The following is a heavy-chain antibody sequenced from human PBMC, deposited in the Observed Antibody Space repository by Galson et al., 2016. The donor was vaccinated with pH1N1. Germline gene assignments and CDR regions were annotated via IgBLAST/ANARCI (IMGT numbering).Heavy chain of an antibody. Sequence: SLRLSCAVSGITFGDYNMHWFRQAPGKGLEWVGFIRSKVFGGITENAASVKGRFSISRDDSRSIAYLQMKSLKTEDTAVYFCTRERGGSSSRFDYWGQGTLVIVSS. J-gene: IGHJ4*02. CDR2: IRSKVFGGIT. D-gene: IGHD2-2*01. V-gene: IGHV3-49*03. CDR3: TRERGGSSSRFDY. CDR1: GITFGDYN.